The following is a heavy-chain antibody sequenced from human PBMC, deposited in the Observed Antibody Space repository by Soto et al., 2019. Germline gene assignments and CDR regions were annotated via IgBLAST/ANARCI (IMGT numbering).Heavy chain of an antibody. D-gene: IGHD6-13*01. Sequence: ASETLSLTCTVSGGSISSYYWSWIRQPAGKGLEWIGRIYTSGSTNYNPSLKSRVTMSVDTSKNQFSLKLSSVSAADTAVYYCSAAGVIDWFDPWGQGTLVTVSS. V-gene: IGHV4-4*07. J-gene: IGHJ5*02. CDR1: GGSISSYY. CDR2: IYTSGST. CDR3: SAAGVIDWFDP.